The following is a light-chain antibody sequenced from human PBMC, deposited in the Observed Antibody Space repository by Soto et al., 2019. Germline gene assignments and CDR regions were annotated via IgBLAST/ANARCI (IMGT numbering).Light chain of an antibody. CDR2: RSH. J-gene: IGLJ2*01. CDR3: ASWDDSLSGLVV. V-gene: IGLV1-47*01. Sequence: QSVLTQPPSTSGTPGQKVTISCSGSSSNIGSNFVYWYQQVPGTAPRLLIYRSHQRPSGVPDRFSGSRSGTSASLAISGLRSEDEADYFCASWDDSLSGLVVFGGGTKLTVL. CDR1: SSNIGSNF.